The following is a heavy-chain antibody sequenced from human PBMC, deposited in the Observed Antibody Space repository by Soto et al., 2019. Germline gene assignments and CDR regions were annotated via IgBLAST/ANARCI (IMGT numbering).Heavy chain of an antibody. CDR3: ARFSDSAIGDNWFDP. Sequence: SETLSLTCTVSGGSISSGDYYWSAIRQPPGKGLEWIGYIYYSGSTYYNPSLKSRVTISVDTSKNQFSLKLSSVTAADTAVYYCARFSDSAIGDNWFDPWGQGTLVTVSS. CDR2: IYYSGST. CDR1: GGSISSGDYY. V-gene: IGHV4-30-4*01. J-gene: IGHJ5*02.